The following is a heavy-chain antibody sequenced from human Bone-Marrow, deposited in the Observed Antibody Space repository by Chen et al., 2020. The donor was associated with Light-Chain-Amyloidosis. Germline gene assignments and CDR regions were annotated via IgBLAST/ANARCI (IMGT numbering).Heavy chain of an antibody. J-gene: IGHJ4*02. D-gene: IGHD5-12*01. CDR3: ARRRDGYNFDY. CDR2: IYPDDSDA. V-gene: IGHV5-51*01. CDR1: GYTFPNYW. Sequence: EVQLEQSGPEVKKPGEARKISCTGPGYTFPNYWIGWVRQMPGKGLEWMGVIYPDDSDARYSPSFEGQVTISADKSITTAYLQWRSLKASDTAMYYCARRRDGYNFDYWGQGTLVTVSS.